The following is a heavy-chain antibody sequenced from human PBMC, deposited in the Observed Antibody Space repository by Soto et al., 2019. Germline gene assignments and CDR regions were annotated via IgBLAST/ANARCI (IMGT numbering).Heavy chain of an antibody. V-gene: IGHV3-30*18. CDR3: AKDWYIYGEFDY. J-gene: IGHJ4*02. Sequence: QVQLVESGGGVVQPGRSLRLSCAASGFTFSSYGMHWVRQAPGKGLEWVAVISYDGSKKYYADSVKGRFTISRDNSKNTLYLQMNSLKVEDTAVYYCAKDWYIYGEFDYWGQGTLVTVSS. CDR2: ISYDGSKK. D-gene: IGHD5-18*01. CDR1: GFTFSSYG.